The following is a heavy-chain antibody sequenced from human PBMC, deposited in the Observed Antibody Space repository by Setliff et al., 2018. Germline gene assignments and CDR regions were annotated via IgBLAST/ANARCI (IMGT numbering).Heavy chain of an antibody. Sequence: PGGSLRLSCTASGLSYSNDWVSWVRRAPGKGLEWLASINPHGTEKYYADSVKGRFTISRDNAKNSLSLQMNNLRTEDTAVYYCFGAGTCSYWGQGTLVTVSS. V-gene: IGHV3-7*01. D-gene: IGHD3-10*01. CDR2: INPHGTEK. J-gene: IGHJ4*02. CDR1: GLSYSNDW. CDR3: FGAGTCSY.